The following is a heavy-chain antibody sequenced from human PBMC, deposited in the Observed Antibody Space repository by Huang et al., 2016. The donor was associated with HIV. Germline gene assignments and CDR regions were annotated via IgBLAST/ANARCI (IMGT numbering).Heavy chain of an antibody. CDR2: FIPIFGTA. V-gene: IGHV1-69*01. CDR1: GGTISSSA. D-gene: IGHD3-22*01. J-gene: IGHJ4*02. CDR3: AREFYYDSSGYYFDY. Sequence: QVQLVQSGAEVKKPGSSVKVSCKASGGTISSSAINWVRQATGQGREWMGGFIPIFGTANYAQKCQGRATLTADESTSTAYMELRSLRSEDTAVYYCAREFYYDSSGYYFDYWGQGTLVTVSS.